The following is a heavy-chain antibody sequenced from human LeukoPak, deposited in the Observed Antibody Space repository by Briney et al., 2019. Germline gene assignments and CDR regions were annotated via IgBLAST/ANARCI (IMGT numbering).Heavy chain of an antibody. J-gene: IGHJ4*02. CDR3: ARGRVPAAIRAYYFDY. CDR2: IYPGDSDT. D-gene: IGHD2-2*01. V-gene: IGHV5-51*04. Sequence: GESLKISCKGSGYNFASYWIGWVRQMPGKGLEWMGIIYPGDSDTRYSPSFQGQVTISADKPISTAYLQWSSLKASDTAMYYCARGRVPAAIRAYYFDYWGQGTLVTVSS. CDR1: GYNFASYW.